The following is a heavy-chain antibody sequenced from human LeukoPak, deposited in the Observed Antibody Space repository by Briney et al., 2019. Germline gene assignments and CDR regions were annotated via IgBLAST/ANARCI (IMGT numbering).Heavy chain of an antibody. CDR2: IYTSGST. J-gene: IGHJ6*03. V-gene: IGHV4-4*07. CDR3: ARSVGRLGPPYYYYYYYMDV. D-gene: IGHD5/OR15-5a*01. CDR1: GGSISSYY. Sequence: SETLSLTCTVSGGSISSYYWSWIRQPAGKGLEWIERIYTSGSTNYNPSLKSRVTMSVDTSKNQFSLKLSSVTAADTAVYYCARSVGRLGPPYYYYYYYMDVWGKGTTVTVSS.